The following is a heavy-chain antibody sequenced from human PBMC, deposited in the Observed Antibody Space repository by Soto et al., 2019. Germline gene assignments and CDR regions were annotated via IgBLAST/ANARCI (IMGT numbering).Heavy chain of an antibody. J-gene: IGHJ6*02. CDR2: IYYSGST. Sequence: SETLSLTCTVSGGSVSSGSYYWSWIRQPPGKGLEWIGYIYYSGSTNYNPSLKSRVTISVDTSKNQFSLKLSSVTAADTAVYYCARENCWGYCTNALPNYGMNVWGHGTTVTVS. CDR1: GGSVSSGSYY. CDR3: ARENCWGYCTNALPNYGMNV. D-gene: IGHD2-8*01. V-gene: IGHV4-61*01.